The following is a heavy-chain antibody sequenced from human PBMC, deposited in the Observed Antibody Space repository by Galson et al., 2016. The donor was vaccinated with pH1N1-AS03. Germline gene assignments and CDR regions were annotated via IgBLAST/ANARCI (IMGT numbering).Heavy chain of an antibody. J-gene: IGHJ5*02. CDR2: IRAKAYNYAT. CDR1: GFNFSASA. D-gene: IGHD6-13*01. Sequence: SLRLSCAASGFNFSASAMHWVRQTSGKGLEWIGRIRAKAYNYATEYAAPVRGRFTISKDDSKNTAFLQMNSLKIEDTAVYYCTRHPRRAAGGLGGFDPWGQGTLVNVSS. V-gene: IGHV3-73*01. CDR3: TRHPRRAAGGLGGFDP.